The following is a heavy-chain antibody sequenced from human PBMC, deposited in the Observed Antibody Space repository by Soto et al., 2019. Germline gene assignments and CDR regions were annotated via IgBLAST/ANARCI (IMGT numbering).Heavy chain of an antibody. J-gene: IGHJ4*02. CDR1: GFTFSSYA. V-gene: IGHV3-23*01. CDR3: ANGIWAVATSMYFDN. D-gene: IGHD6-19*01. CDR2: ISGSGGST. Sequence: GGSLRLSCAASGFTFSSYAMSWVRQAPGKGLEWVSTISGSGGSTYHADSVKGRFTISRDNSKNTLYLQMNSLRAEDTAVYYCANGIWAVATSMYFDNWGQGTLVTVSS.